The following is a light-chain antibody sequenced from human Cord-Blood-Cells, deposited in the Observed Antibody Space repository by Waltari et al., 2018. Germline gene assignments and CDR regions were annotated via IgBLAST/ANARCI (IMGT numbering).Light chain of an antibody. J-gene: IGLJ1*01. CDR3: SSYTSSSTLYV. Sequence: QSALTQPASVSGSPGQSITISCTGTSSDVGGYNYVSWYQQHPDKAPKLMIYDVSNRPSGVSNRFSGSKSGNTVSLTISGLQAEDEADYYCSSYTSSSTLYVFGTGTKVTVL. CDR1: SSDVGGYNY. CDR2: DVS. V-gene: IGLV2-14*01.